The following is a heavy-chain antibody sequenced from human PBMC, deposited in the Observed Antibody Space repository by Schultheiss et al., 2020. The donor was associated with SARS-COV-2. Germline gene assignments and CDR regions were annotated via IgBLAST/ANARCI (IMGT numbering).Heavy chain of an antibody. CDR1: GFTFSSYW. J-gene: IGHJ3*02. Sequence: GGSLRLSCAASGFTFSSYWMHWVRQAPGKGLVWVSRINSDGSSTSYADSVKGRFTISRDNSKNTLYLQMNSLRAEDTAVYYCAREARHIVVVTAIRGAFDIWGQETMVTVSS. CDR2: INSDGSST. V-gene: IGHV3-74*01. D-gene: IGHD2-21*02. CDR3: AREARHIVVVTAIRGAFDI.